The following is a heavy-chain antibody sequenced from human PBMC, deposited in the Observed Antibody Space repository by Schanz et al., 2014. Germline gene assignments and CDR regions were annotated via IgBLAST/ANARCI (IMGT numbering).Heavy chain of an antibody. V-gene: IGHV3-48*01. D-gene: IGHD3-3*01. Sequence: EMQLLESGGGLIQPGGSLRLSCAASGFTFSTHAMSWVRQAPGKGLEWVSYVSRSTPDIYYADSVKGRFTMSRDNAKISVFLQMNSLRAEDTAVYYCVRDSFFAFDYWGQGTLVTVSS. CDR3: VRDSFFAFDY. J-gene: IGHJ4*02. CDR2: VSRSTPDI. CDR1: GFTFSTHA.